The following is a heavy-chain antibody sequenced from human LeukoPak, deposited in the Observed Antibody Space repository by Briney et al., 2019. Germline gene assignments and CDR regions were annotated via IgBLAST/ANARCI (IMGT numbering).Heavy chain of an antibody. J-gene: IGHJ4*02. CDR1: DYSISSGYY. V-gene: IGHV4-38-2*02. CDR2: IYHTGSA. Sequence: KASETLSFTCTVSDYSISSGYYWGWVRQPPGKGLEWIGSIYHTGSAYYNPSLKSRVTISADTSKNQFSLKLSSVTAADTAVYYCARRRYNWNFSIKYYFDYWGQGTLVTVSS. D-gene: IGHD1-7*01. CDR3: ARRRYNWNFSIKYYFDY.